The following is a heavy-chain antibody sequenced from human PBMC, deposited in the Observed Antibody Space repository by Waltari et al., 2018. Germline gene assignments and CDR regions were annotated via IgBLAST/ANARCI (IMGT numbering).Heavy chain of an antibody. J-gene: IGHJ4*02. D-gene: IGHD3-16*01. Sequence: EVQLLDSGGGLVQPGGSLRLSCAASGFTVDNYDMSWVRQAPGKGLGWVSTFLGGASNTYYADSVKGRFIISRDNSKNTLYLEMNTLRGEDTAVYYCAKSPYRGNPGGFDYWGQGTLVTVSS. CDR1: GFTVDNYD. V-gene: IGHV3-23*01. CDR3: AKSPYRGNPGGFDY. CDR2: FLGGASNT.